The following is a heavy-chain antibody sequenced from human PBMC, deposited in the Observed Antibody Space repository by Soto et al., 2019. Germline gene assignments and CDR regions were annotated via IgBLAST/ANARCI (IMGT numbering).Heavy chain of an antibody. CDR3: ARGRYCLTGRCFPNWFDS. D-gene: IGHD2-15*01. CDR2: IYKSTTT. J-gene: IGHJ5*01. V-gene: IGHV4-30-4*01. CDR1: GDSISTVDYF. Sequence: SETLSLTCSVSGDSISTVDYFWAWIRQPPGQALEYIGYIYKSTTTYYNPSFESRVAISLDTSKSQFSLNVTSVTAADTAVYFCARGRYCLTGRCFPNWFDSWGQGTLGTVS.